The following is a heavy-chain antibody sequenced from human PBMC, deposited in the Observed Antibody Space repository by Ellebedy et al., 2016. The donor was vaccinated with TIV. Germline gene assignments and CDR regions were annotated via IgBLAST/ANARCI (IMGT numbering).Heavy chain of an antibody. D-gene: IGHD1-26*01. CDR2: ISYDGSNK. J-gene: IGHJ3*02. CDR1: GFTFSSYG. V-gene: IGHV3-30*03. CDR3: ATVGATNAFDI. Sequence: GGSLRLXXAASGFTFSSYGMHWVRQAPGKGLEWVAVISYDGSNKYYADSVKGRFTISRDNSKNTLYLQMNSLRAEDTAVYYCATVGATNAFDIWGQGTMVTVSS.